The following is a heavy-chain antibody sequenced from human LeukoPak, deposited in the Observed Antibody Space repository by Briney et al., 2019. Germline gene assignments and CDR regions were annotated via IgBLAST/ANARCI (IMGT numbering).Heavy chain of an antibody. CDR1: GYTLTELS. Sequence: GASVKVSCKVSGYTLTELSMHWVRQAPGKGLEWMGGFDPEDGETIYAQKFQGRVTMTEDTSTDTAYMELSSQRSEDTAVYYCATVANYYDSSGYYGYWGQGTLVTVSS. D-gene: IGHD3-22*01. V-gene: IGHV1-24*01. CDR2: FDPEDGET. CDR3: ATVANYYDSSGYYGY. J-gene: IGHJ4*02.